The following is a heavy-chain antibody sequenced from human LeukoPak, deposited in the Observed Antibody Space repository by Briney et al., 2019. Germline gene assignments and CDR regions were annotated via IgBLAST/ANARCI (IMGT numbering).Heavy chain of an antibody. J-gene: IGHJ4*02. D-gene: IGHD3-22*01. CDR3: ARELYYYDSSGYYFDY. V-gene: IGHV1-69*13. Sequence: SVKVSCKASGGTFSSYAISWVRQAPGQGLEWMGGIIPIFGTANYAQEFQGRVTITADESTSTAYMELSSLRSEDTAVYYCARELYYYDSSGYYFDYWGQGTLVTVSS. CDR1: GGTFSSYA. CDR2: IIPIFGTA.